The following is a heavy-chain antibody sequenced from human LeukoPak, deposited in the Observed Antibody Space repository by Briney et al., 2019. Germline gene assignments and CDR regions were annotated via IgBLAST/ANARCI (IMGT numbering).Heavy chain of an antibody. V-gene: IGHV1-2*02. CDR3: ARVVAVTPFWWFDP. Sequence: ASVKVSCKASGYTFTGYYMHWVRQAPGQGLEWMGWINPNSGGTNYAQKFQGRVTMTRDTSISTAYMELSRLGSDDTAVYYCARVVAVTPFWWFDPWGQGTLVTVSS. CDR2: INPNSGGT. J-gene: IGHJ5*02. D-gene: IGHD6-19*01. CDR1: GYTFTGYY.